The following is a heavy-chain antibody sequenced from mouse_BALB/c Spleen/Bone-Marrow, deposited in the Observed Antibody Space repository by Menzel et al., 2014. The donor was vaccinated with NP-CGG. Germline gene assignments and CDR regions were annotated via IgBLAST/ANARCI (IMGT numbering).Heavy chain of an antibody. CDR1: RYTFTNYV. D-gene: IGHD1-1*01. Sequence: EVQLQQSGPELVKPGASVKMSCKASRYTFTNYVLHWVKQKPGQGLEWIGFMNPFNDGTSYNEKFKGKATLTSDKSSSTAYMELSSLTSEDSAVYYCAREVVATDYFDYWGQGTTLTVSS. V-gene: IGHV1-14*01. CDR2: MNPFNDGT. CDR3: AREVVATDYFDY. J-gene: IGHJ2*01.